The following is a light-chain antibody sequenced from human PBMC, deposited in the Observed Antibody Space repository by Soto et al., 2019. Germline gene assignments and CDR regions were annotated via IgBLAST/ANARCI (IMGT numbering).Light chain of an antibody. CDR1: ESIGSH. CDR2: AVS. J-gene: IGKJ3*01. Sequence: DIQMTQSPSSLSASVGARVTITCRASESIGSHLNWYQQKPGQAPKALIYAVSSLPSGVPSRFSGSGSGTDFTLTISSLQPEDFATYYCQQSYSAPQFTFGPGTKVEIK. V-gene: IGKV1-39*01. CDR3: QQSYSAPQFT.